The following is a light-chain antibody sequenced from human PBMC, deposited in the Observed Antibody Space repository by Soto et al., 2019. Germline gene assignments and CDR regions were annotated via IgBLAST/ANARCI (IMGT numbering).Light chain of an antibody. V-gene: IGKV1D-16*01. J-gene: IGKJ4*01. CDR2: ETS. Sequence: DVQITESPSSLSASVGDRVSITCRASQSVANWLAWYQQKPGKAPKSLIYETSTLQSGVPSRFSGSGSGTYLTLTSNSLQSEDFATYYCQQYNNFPPTFGEGTKVEIK. CDR1: QSVANW. CDR3: QQYNNFPPT.